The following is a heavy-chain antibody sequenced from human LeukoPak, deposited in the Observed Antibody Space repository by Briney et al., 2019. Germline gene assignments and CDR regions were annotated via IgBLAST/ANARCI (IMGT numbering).Heavy chain of an antibody. CDR3: ARDREVGATGYYFDY. CDR1: GGSISSSSYY. Sequence: SETLSLTCTVSGGSISSSSYYWGWIRQPPGKGLEWVGSIFYSGSTYYNPSLKSRVTISVDTSKNQVSLKLSSVTAADTAVYYCARDREVGATGYYFDYWGQGTLVTVSS. V-gene: IGHV4-39*07. D-gene: IGHD1-26*01. J-gene: IGHJ4*02. CDR2: IFYSGST.